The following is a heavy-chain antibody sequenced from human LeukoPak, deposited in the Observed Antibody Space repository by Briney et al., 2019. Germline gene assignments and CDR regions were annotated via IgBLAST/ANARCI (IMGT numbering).Heavy chain of an antibody. CDR2: INHSGST. Sequence: SETLSLTCAVYGVSFSGYYWSWIRQPPGKGLEWIGEINHSGSTNYNPSLKSRVTISVDTSKNQFSLKLSSVTAADTAVYYCARGLGMRYYYDSSGYYPQIYYFDYWGQGTLVTVSS. V-gene: IGHV4-34*01. CDR1: GVSFSGYY. D-gene: IGHD3-22*01. CDR3: ARGLGMRYYYDSSGYYPQIYYFDY. J-gene: IGHJ4*02.